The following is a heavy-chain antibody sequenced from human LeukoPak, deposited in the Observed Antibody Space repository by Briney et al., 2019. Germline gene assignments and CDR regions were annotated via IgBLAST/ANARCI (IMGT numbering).Heavy chain of an antibody. J-gene: IGHJ4*02. CDR1: GLTVSSNY. CDR2: IYSGGST. V-gene: IGHV3-66*02. Sequence: PGGSLRLSCAASGLTVSSNYMSWVRQAPGKGLEWVSVIYSGGSTYYADSVKGRFTISRDNSKNTLYLQMNSLRAEDTAVYYCARDSSGGYSYGSATDYWGQGTLVTVSS. CDR3: ARDSSGGYSYGSATDY. D-gene: IGHD5-18*01.